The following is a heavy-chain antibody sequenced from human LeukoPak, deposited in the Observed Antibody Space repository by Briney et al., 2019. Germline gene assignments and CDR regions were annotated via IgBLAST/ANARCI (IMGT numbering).Heavy chain of an antibody. D-gene: IGHD3-16*01. CDR1: GFTVSSNY. CDR2: IYSGGST. CDR3: ASPLSYDSLYYFDY. Sequence: PGGSLRLSCAASGFTVSSNYMSWVRQAPGEGLEWASVIYSGGSTYYADSVKGRFTISRDNSKNTLYLQMNSLGAEDTAVYYCASPLSYDSLYYFDYWGQGTLVTVSS. V-gene: IGHV3-53*01. J-gene: IGHJ4*02.